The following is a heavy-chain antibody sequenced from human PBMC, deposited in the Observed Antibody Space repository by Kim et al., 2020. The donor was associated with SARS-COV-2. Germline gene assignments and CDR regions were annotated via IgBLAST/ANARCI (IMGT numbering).Heavy chain of an antibody. Sequence: SETLSLTCAVSGGSISSSNWWSWVRQPPGKGLEWIGEIYDSARTNYNPSLKSRFTISVDKSKNHFSLKLSSVTAADTAVYYCARVWEAYCGGDCYTPFDYWGQGTLVTRAS. CDR2: IYDSART. CDR1: GGSISSSNW. V-gene: IGHV4-4*02. J-gene: IGHJ4*02. D-gene: IGHD2-21*02. CDR3: ARVWEAYCGGDCYTPFDY.